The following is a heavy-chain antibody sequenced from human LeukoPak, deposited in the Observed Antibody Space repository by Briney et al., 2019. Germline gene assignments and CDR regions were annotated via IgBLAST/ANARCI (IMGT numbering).Heavy chain of an antibody. Sequence: SETLSLTCTVSGGPISSYYWSWIRQPPGKGLEWIGYIYYSGSTNYNPSLKSRVTISVDTSKNQFSLKLSSVTAADTAVYYCAGMVRGLKYNDYWGQGTLVTVSS. CDR1: GGPISSYY. J-gene: IGHJ4*02. CDR2: IYYSGST. CDR3: AGMVRGLKYNDY. D-gene: IGHD3-10*01. V-gene: IGHV4-59*01.